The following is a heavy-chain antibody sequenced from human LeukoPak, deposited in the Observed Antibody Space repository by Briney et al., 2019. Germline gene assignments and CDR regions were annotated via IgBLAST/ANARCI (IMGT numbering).Heavy chain of an antibody. Sequence: SETLSLTCAVSGGSISSGGYSWSWIRQPPGKGLEWIGYIYHSGSTYYNPSLKSRVTISVDRSKNQFSLKLSSVTAADTAVYYCARGPYGSGSYPGMGVWGQGTTVTVSS. J-gene: IGHJ6*02. CDR3: ARGPYGSGSYPGMGV. CDR2: IYHSGST. CDR1: GGSISSGGYS. D-gene: IGHD3-10*01. V-gene: IGHV4-30-2*01.